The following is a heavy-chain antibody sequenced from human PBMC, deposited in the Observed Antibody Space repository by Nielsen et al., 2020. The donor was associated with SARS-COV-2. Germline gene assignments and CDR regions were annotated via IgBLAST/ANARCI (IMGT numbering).Heavy chain of an antibody. CDR2: IYHSGSA. D-gene: IGHD5-12*01. V-gene: IGHV4-39*01. J-gene: IGHJ4*02. Sequence: LETLSLTCTVSGGSITSSGYYWGWIRQPPGKGLEWIGSIYHSGSAYYTPSLKNRVTMSVDTSKNQFSLKLSSVTAADTAVYYCARQPYSAYQLDFWGQGTLVAVS. CDR3: ARQPYSAYQLDF. CDR1: GGSITSSGYY.